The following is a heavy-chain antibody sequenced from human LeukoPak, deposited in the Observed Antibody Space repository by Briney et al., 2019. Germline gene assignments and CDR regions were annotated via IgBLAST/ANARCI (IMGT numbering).Heavy chain of an antibody. D-gene: IGHD2-21*02. CDR2: IWYDGRNK. CDR3: AKALTQIPRLATGLGY. J-gene: IGHJ4*02. CDR1: GFSFSSYA. V-gene: IGHV3-33*06. Sequence: GGSLRLSCAASGFSFSSYAMHWVRQAPGKGLEWVAAIWYDGRNKYYADSVKGRFTISRDNSKNMLYLQMNSLRAEDTAVYYCAKALTQIPRLATGLGYWGQGTLVTVSS.